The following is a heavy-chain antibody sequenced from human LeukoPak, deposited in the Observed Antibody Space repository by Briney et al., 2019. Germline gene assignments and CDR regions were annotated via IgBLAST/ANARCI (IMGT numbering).Heavy chain of an antibody. Sequence: GGSLRLTCAASGFTFSSYAMHWVRQAPGKGLEWVAVISYDGSNKYYADSVKGRFTISRDNSKNTLYLQMNSLRAEDTAVYYCARGWQYRLLRGSHYGMDVWGQGTTVTVSS. CDR3: ARGWQYRLLRGSHYGMDV. D-gene: IGHD2-2*01. CDR2: ISYDGSNK. J-gene: IGHJ6*02. CDR1: GFTFSSYA. V-gene: IGHV3-30-3*01.